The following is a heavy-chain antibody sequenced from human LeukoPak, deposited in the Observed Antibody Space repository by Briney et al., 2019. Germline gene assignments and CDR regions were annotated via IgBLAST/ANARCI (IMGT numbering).Heavy chain of an antibody. CDR3: ARVVGSYGDSAY. CDR2: ITSSSSSM. D-gene: IGHD4-17*01. CDR1: GFKFSSFS. Sequence: GSLRLSCAASGFKFSSFSMNWVRQAPGKGLEWISYITSSSSSMFYADSVKGRFTISRDNTKNSLFLEMNSLRAEDTAVYYCARVVGSYGDSAYWGQGTLVTVSS. J-gene: IGHJ4*02. V-gene: IGHV3-48*04.